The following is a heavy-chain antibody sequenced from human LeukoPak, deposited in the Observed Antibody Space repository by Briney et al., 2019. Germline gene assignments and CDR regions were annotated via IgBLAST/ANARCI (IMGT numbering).Heavy chain of an antibody. Sequence: GGSLRLSCAASGFTVSSNYMSWVRQAPGKGLEWVSVIYSGGSTYYADSVKGRFTISRDNSKNTLYLQMNSLRAEDTAVYYCARDGDFGVVIIGHLDYWGQGTLVTVSS. CDR1: GFTVSSNY. CDR2: IYSGGST. J-gene: IGHJ4*02. D-gene: IGHD3-3*01. V-gene: IGHV3-53*05. CDR3: ARDGDFGVVIIGHLDY.